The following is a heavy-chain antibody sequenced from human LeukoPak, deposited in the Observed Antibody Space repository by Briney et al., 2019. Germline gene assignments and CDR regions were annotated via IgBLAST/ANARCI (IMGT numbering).Heavy chain of an antibody. J-gene: IGHJ4*02. Sequence: QPGGSLRLSCAASGFTFSSYWMHWVRQAPGKGLVWVSRINSDGSSTSYADSVKGRFTISRDNAKNTLYLQMNSLRAEDTAVYYCARGWARDDGYNPPIGYWGQGTLVTVSS. CDR2: INSDGSST. D-gene: IGHD5-24*01. V-gene: IGHV3-74*01. CDR3: ARGWARDDGYNPPIGY. CDR1: GFTFSSYW.